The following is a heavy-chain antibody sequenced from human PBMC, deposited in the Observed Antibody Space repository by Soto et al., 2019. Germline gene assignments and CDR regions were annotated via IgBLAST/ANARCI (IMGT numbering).Heavy chain of an antibody. J-gene: IGHJ3*02. Sequence: QVQLQESGPGLVKPSGTLSLTCAVSGGSISSSNWWSWVRQPPGKGLEWIGEIYHSGSTNYNPSHKSRVTISVDKSKNQFYLKLSSVTAADTAVYYCTRLEQHARFSDAFDIWGQGTMVTVSS. CDR3: TRLEQHARFSDAFDI. V-gene: IGHV4-4*02. CDR2: IYHSGST. D-gene: IGHD6-13*01. CDR1: GGSISSSNW.